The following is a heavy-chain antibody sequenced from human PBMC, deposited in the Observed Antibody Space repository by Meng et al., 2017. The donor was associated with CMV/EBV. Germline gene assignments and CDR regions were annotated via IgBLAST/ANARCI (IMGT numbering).Heavy chain of an antibody. CDR1: GFTFDDYA. CDR2: ISWNSGSI. J-gene: IGHJ4*02. Sequence: SLKISCAASGFTFDDYAMHWVRQAPGKGLEWVSGISWNSGSIGYADSVKGRFTISRDNAKNSLYLQMNSLRAEDTAVYYCASLGWLQSDDYWGQGTLVTVSS. D-gene: IGHD5-24*01. V-gene: IGHV3-9*01. CDR3: ASLGWLQSDDY.